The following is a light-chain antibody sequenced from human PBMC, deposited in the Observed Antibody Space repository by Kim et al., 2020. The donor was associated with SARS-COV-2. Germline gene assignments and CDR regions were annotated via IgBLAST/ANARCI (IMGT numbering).Light chain of an antibody. J-gene: IGLJ2*01. CDR3: QSYDSSIVV. Sequence: NFMLTQPHSVSESPGKTVTISCTRSSGSIASNYVQWYQQRPGSAPTTVIYEDNQRPSGVPDLFSGSIDSSSNSASLTISGLKTEDEADYYCQSYDSSIVVFGGGTQLTVL. CDR1: SGSIASNY. V-gene: IGLV6-57*04. CDR2: EDN.